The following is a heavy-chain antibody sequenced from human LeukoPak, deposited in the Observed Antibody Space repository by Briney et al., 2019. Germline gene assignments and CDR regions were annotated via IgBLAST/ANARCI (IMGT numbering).Heavy chain of an antibody. J-gene: IGHJ4*02. CDR3: TSRVVTTNDY. CDR1: GFTFSDYY. D-gene: IGHD4-17*01. V-gene: IGHV3-15*06. Sequence: GGSLRLSCAASGFTFSDYYMSWIRQAPGKGLEWVGRIQKKTEGETTNYAAFVKGRFIISRDDSKNTLYLQINSLKTEDTAIYYCTSRVVTTNDYWGQGTLVTVSS. CDR2: IQKKTEGETT.